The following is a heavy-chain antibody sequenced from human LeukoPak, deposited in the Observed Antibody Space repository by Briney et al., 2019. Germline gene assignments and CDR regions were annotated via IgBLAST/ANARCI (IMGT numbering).Heavy chain of an antibody. V-gene: IGHV3-53*01. CDR2: IYSGGST. J-gene: IGHJ4*02. CDR3: ARSYCSTTSCSEFDY. CDR1: GFTVSSNY. Sequence: PGGSLRLSCAASGFTVSSNYMSWVRQAPGKGLEWVSVIYSGGSTYYADSVKGRFTISRDNFKNTLYLQMNSLRAEDTAVYYCARSYCSTTSCSEFDYWGQGTLVTVSS. D-gene: IGHD2-2*01.